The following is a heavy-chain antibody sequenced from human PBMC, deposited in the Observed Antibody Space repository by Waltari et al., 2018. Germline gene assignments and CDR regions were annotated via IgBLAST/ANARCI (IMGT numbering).Heavy chain of an antibody. Sequence: QVQLVESGGGVVQPGMSLRLSCVVSGFTFSTYAMHWVRQAPGKELEWVAVTSYDGSVKYYADSVKGRFSISRDNSKNTLYLQMNSLRAEDTAVYFCARGRQWLVLNPFDYWGQGTLVTVAS. J-gene: IGHJ4*02. CDR3: ARGRQWLVLNPFDY. CDR2: TSYDGSVK. D-gene: IGHD6-19*01. CDR1: GFTFSTYA. V-gene: IGHV3-30*01.